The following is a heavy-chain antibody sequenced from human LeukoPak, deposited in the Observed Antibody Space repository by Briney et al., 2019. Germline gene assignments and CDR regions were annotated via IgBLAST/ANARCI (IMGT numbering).Heavy chain of an antibody. CDR3: AKAGGYCTNGVCYTGGNYYYYYMDV. CDR2: ISGSGGST. J-gene: IGHJ6*03. V-gene: IGHV3-23*01. D-gene: IGHD2-8*01. CDR1: GFTFSSYA. Sequence: PGGSLRLSCAASGFTFSSYAMSWVRQAPGKGLEWVSAISGSGGSTYYADSVKGRFTISRDNSKNTLYLQMNSLRAEDTAVYYCAKAGGYCTNGVCYTGGNYYYYYMDVWGKGTTVTVSS.